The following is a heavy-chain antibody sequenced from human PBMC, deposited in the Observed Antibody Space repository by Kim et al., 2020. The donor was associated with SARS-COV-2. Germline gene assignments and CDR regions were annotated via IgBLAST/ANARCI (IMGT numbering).Heavy chain of an antibody. CDR3: AKENSEYGSGSSDYDMDV. J-gene: IGHJ6*02. D-gene: IGHD3-10*01. CDR2: INWNGGSV. V-gene: IGHV3-9*01. CDR1: GFTFDDYA. Sequence: GGSLRLSCAASGFTFDDYAMHWVRQAPGKGLEWVSRINWNGGSVDYVDSVKGRFTISRDNAKNSLHLQMNSLRTEDTALYYCAKENSEYGSGSSDYDMDVWGQGTTVIVS.